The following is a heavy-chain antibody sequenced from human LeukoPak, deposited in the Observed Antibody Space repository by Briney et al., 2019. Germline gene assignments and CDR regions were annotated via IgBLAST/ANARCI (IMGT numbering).Heavy chain of an antibody. Sequence: PSETLSLTCTVSGSISCYYWSWIRPPPGKGLEWIGYIYTSGSTNYNPSLQSRVTISVDTSKNQFSLDLSSVTAADTAVYYCARQKCTSASCLTKNAFDIWGQGTMVTVSS. CDR2: IYTSGST. CDR1: GSISCYY. CDR3: ARQKCTSASCLTKNAFDI. V-gene: IGHV4-4*09. D-gene: IGHD2-2*01. J-gene: IGHJ3*02.